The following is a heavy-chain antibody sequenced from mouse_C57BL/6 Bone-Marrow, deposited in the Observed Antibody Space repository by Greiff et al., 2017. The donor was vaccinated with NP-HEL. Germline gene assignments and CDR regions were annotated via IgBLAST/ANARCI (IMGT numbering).Heavy chain of an antibody. J-gene: IGHJ3*01. CDR1: GYSFTGYY. D-gene: IGHD1-1*01. V-gene: IGHV1-42*01. Sequence: VQLQQSGPELVKPGASVKISCKASGYSFTGYYMNWVKQSPEKSLEWIGEINPSTGGTTYNQKFKAKATLTVDKSSSTAYMQLKSLTSEDSAVYYCARWKGVYYYGPAWFAYWGQGTLVTVSA. CDR2: INPSTGGT. CDR3: ARWKGVYYYGPAWFAY.